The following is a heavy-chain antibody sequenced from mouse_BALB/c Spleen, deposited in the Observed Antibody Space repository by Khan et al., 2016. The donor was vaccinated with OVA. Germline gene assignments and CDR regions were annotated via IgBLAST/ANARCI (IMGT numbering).Heavy chain of an antibody. CDR3: ATGPYYGSSPCYFDY. J-gene: IGHJ2*01. Sequence: EVQLLETGGGLVKPGGSLKLSCAASGFTFSSYDMSWVRQTPEKRLAWVASISSGGSTYYPDSVKGRFTISRDNVRNILSLQMSSLRSEDTAMYYCATGPYYGSSPCYFDYWGQGTTLTVSS. D-gene: IGHD1-1*01. V-gene: IGHV5-6-5*01. CDR2: ISSGGST. CDR1: GFTFSSYD.